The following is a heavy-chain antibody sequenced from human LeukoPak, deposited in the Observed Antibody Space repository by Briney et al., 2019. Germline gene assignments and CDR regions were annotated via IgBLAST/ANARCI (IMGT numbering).Heavy chain of an antibody. CDR3: ARHHLDSSIDY. D-gene: IGHD3/OR15-3a*01. V-gene: IGHV4-39*01. Sequence: PSETLSLTCTVSVGSISSSSYYWGWIRQPPGKGLEWIGSIYYSGSTYYNPSLKSRVTISVDTSKNQFSLKLSSVTAADTAVYYCARHHLDSSIDYWGQGTLVTVSS. J-gene: IGHJ4*02. CDR2: IYYSGST. CDR1: VGSISSSSYY.